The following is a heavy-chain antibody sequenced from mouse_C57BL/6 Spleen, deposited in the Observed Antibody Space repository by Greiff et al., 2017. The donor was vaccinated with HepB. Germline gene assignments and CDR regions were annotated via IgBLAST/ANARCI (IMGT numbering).Heavy chain of an antibody. CDR3: AKRNWDGPLDY. CDR2: IWGGGST. J-gene: IGHJ2*01. CDR1: GFSLTSYG. Sequence: VQRVESGPGLVAPSQSLSITCTVSGFSLTSYGVDWVRQPPGKGLEWLGVIWGGGSTNYNSALMSRLSISKDNSKSQVFLKMNSLQTDDTAMYYCAKRNWDGPLDYWGQGTTLTVSS. D-gene: IGHD4-1*01. V-gene: IGHV2-9*01.